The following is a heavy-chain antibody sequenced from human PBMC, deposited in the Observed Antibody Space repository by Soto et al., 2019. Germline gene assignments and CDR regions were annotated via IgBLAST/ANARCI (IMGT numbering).Heavy chain of an antibody. V-gene: IGHV1-69*02. CDR3: ARADEKSPQYYFDY. CDR1: GGTFSSYT. CDR2: IIPILGIA. J-gene: IGHJ4*02. Sequence: ASVKVSCKASGGTFSSYTISWVQQAPGQGLEWMGRIIPILGIANYAQKFQGRVTITADKSTSTAYMELSSLRSEDTAVYYCARADEKSPQYYFDYWGQGTLVTVSS.